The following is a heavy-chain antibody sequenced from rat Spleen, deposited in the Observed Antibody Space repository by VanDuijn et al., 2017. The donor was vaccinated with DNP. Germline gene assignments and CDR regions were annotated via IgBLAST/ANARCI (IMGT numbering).Heavy chain of an antibody. D-gene: IGHD1-4*01. CDR2: IMDDGSGT. CDR1: GFSFSDYA. J-gene: IGHJ2*01. CDR3: ETHRRRVFHY. V-gene: IGHV5S10*01. Sequence: EVQLVESGGGLVQPGTSLKLSCAASGFSFSDYAMAWVRQSPKKGLEWVGNIMDDGSGTYYRDSVKGRFTISRDNAKSTLYLQMDSLRSEDTATYYCETHRRRVFHYWGQGVMVTVSS.